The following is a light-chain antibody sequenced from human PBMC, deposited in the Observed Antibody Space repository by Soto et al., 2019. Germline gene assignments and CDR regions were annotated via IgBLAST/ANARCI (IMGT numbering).Light chain of an antibody. CDR2: GAS. V-gene: IGKV3D-15*01. J-gene: IGKJ5*01. Sequence: SPPNLYITPGVRATLSCRASQSVSSNLAWYQQKPGQAPRLLIYGASTRATGVPARFSGSGSGTEFTLTITSLQSEDFAVYCCQQYNNWPLTFLPRTRLE. CDR1: QSVSSN. CDR3: QQYNNWPLT.